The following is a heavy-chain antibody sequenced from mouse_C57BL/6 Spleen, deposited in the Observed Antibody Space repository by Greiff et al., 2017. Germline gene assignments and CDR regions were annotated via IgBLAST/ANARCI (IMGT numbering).Heavy chain of an antibody. Sequence: EVKVVESGPELVMPGASVMISCKASGYSFSGYYMIWVKQSPEKSLEWIGAINPSTGGTTYNQKFKAKATLIVDNSSSTAYKQLKSLTSEDSAVDYCARSYNGSHCDYWGQGTTLTVSS. J-gene: IGHJ2*01. D-gene: IGHD1-1*01. CDR2: INPSTGGT. CDR1: GYSFSGYY. V-gene: IGHV1-42*01. CDR3: ARSYNGSHCDY.